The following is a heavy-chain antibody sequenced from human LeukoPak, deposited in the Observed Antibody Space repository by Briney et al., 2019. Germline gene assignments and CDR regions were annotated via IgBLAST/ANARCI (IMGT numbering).Heavy chain of an antibody. CDR3: ARHRGIAAVHAFDI. V-gene: IGHV4-4*07. D-gene: IGHD6-13*01. J-gene: IGHJ3*02. CDR1: GGSISSYY. CDR2: IYTSGST. Sequence: SETLSLTCTVSGGSISSYYWSWIRQPAGKGLEWIGRIYTSGSTNYNPSLKSRVTMSVDTSKNQFSLKLSSVTAADTAVYYCARHRGIAAVHAFDIWGQGTMVTVSS.